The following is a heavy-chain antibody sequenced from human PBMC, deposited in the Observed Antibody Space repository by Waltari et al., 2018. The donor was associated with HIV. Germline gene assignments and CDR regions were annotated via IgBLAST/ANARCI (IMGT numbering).Heavy chain of an antibody. Sequence: EVQLVETGGGLIQPGGSLRLSCAASGLSVSSNYMNWVRQAPGKGLGGVSVIYRSGDAYYANFVKGRFNISRDNSKNTLYLQMNSLRAEDTAVYYCARVRSIMGRFLGFDYWGQGTLVTVSS. CDR2: IYRSGDA. V-gene: IGHV3-53*02. J-gene: IGHJ4*02. CDR3: ARVRSIMGRFLGFDY. CDR1: GLSVSSNY. D-gene: IGHD3-3*02.